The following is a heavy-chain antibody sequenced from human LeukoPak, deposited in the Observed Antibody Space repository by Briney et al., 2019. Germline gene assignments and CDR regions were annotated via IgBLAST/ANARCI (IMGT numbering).Heavy chain of an antibody. V-gene: IGHV3-30-3*01. CDR2: ISYDGSNK. D-gene: IGHD3-9*01. CDR3: ARGSLDILTGYDLDY. Sequence: SGGSLRLSCAPSGFTFSSYAMHWVRQAPGKGLEWVAYISYDGSNKYYADSVKGRFTIYRDNSKNTLYMQMNSLRAEDTAVYYCARGSLDILTGYDLDYWGQGTLVTVSS. J-gene: IGHJ4*02. CDR1: GFTFSSYA.